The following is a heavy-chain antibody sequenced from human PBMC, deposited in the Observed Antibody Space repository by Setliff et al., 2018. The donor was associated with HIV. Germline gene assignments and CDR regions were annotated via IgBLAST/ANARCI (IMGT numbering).Heavy chain of an antibody. D-gene: IGHD3-10*01. CDR1: GGTSSTHA. CDR3: AGPRGDEAFDI. V-gene: IGHV1-69*10. Sequence: WASVKVSCKASGGTSSTHAMNWVRQAPGQGLEWMGQIISILEITDYAQKFQGRLTITADEPTNTIYMELSGLRSEDTAVYYCAGPRGDEAFDIWGQGTMVTVSS. J-gene: IGHJ3*02. CDR2: IISILEIT.